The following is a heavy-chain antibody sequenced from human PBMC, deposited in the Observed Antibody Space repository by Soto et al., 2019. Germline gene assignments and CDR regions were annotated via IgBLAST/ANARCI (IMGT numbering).Heavy chain of an antibody. Sequence: QVQLVESGGGVVQPGRSLRLSCAASGFTFSSYGMHWVRQAPGKGLEWVAVIWYDGSNKYYADSVKGRFTISRDNSKNTLYLQMNSLRAEDTAVYYCPRDGSSNHYYYYGMDVWGQGTTVTVSS. V-gene: IGHV3-33*01. D-gene: IGHD6-13*01. J-gene: IGHJ6*02. CDR3: PRDGSSNHYYYYGMDV. CDR1: GFTFSSYG. CDR2: IWYDGSNK.